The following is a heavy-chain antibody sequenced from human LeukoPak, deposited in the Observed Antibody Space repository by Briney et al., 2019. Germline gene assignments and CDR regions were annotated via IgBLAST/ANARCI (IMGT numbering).Heavy chain of an antibody. CDR3: ARVKSNSWYYDAFDI. Sequence: SETLSLTCTVSGGSITSYYWSWIRQPPGKGLEWIGYIYYSGSTNYNPSLKSRVTMSVDTSKNQFSLKLSSVTAADTAVYYCARVKSNSWYYDAFDIWGQGTMVTVSS. V-gene: IGHV4-59*01. D-gene: IGHD6-13*01. CDR1: GGSITSYY. J-gene: IGHJ3*02. CDR2: IYYSGST.